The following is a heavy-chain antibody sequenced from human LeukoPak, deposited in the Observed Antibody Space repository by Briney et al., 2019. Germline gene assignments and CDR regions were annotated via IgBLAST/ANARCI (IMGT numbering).Heavy chain of an antibody. CDR3: AREGSDTAHYNWFDP. CDR2: ISAYNGNT. V-gene: IGHV1-18*01. Sequence: GASVKVSCKASGYTFTSYGISWVRQAPGQWLEWMGWISAYNGNTNYAQKLQGRVTMTTDTSTSTAYMELRSLRSDDTAVYYCAREGSDTAHYNWFDPWGQGTLVTVSS. CDR1: GYTFTSYG. J-gene: IGHJ5*02. D-gene: IGHD5-18*01.